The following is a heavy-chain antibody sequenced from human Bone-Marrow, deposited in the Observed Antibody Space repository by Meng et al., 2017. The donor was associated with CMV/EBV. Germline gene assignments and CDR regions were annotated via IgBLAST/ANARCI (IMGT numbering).Heavy chain of an antibody. J-gene: IGHJ4*02. V-gene: IGHV1-8*01. CDR2: MNPNSGNT. CDR3: ARGKVLDRGSYTFDY. D-gene: IGHD1-26*01. CDR1: GYTFTSYD. Sequence: ASVKVSCKASGYTFTSYDINWVRQATGQGLEWMGWMNPNSGNTGYAQKFQGRITMTRNTSISTAYMELSSLRSEDTAVYYCARGKVLDRGSYTFDYWGRGTLVTVSS.